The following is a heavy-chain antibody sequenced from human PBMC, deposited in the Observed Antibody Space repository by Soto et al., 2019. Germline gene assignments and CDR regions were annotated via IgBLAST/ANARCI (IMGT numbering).Heavy chain of an antibody. Sequence: ASVKVSCKASGGTFSSYAISWVRQAPGQGLEWMGGIIPIFGTANYAQKFQGRVTITADESTSTAYMELSSLRSEDTAVYYCARWGYYVFWCGFRAPNLFYPWGQGTLVTGSS. CDR1: GGTFSSYA. CDR2: IIPIFGTA. V-gene: IGHV1-69*13. J-gene: IGHJ5*02. D-gene: IGHD3-3*01. CDR3: ARWGYYVFWCGFRAPNLFYP.